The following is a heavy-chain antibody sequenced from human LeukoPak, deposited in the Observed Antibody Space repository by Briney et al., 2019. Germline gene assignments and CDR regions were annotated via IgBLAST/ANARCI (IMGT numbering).Heavy chain of an antibody. CDR1: GFTFSSYS. D-gene: IGHD3-22*01. J-gene: IGHJ4*02. V-gene: IGHV3-48*02. Sequence: GGSLRLSCAASGFTFSSYSMNWVRQAPGKGLEWVSYISGGSSTIYHADSVKGRFTISRDDAKNTLDLQMNSLRDEDTAVYYCAREGDSSGPSVGLDYWGQGSLVTVSS. CDR3: AREGDSSGPSVGLDY. CDR2: ISGGSSTI.